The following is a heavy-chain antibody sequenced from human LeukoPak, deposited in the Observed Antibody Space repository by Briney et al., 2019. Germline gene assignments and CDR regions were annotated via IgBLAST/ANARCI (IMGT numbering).Heavy chain of an antibody. Sequence: SVKVSCKASGGTFSSYAISWVRQAPGQGLEWMGGIIPIFGTANYAQKFQGRVTITTDESTSTAYMELSSLRSEDTAAYYCAAVDTAMVLSSFYYYMDVWGKGTTVTVSS. D-gene: IGHD5-18*01. V-gene: IGHV1-69*05. CDR3: AAVDTAMVLSSFYYYMDV. CDR1: GGTFSSYA. J-gene: IGHJ6*03. CDR2: IIPIFGTA.